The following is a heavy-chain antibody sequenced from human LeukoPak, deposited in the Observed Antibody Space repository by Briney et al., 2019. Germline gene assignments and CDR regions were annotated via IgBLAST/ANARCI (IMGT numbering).Heavy chain of an antibody. V-gene: IGHV1-8*03. Sequence: ASVKVSCKASGYTFTSYDINWVRQATGQGLEWMGWMNPNSGNTGYAQKFQGRVTITRNTSISTAYMELSSLRSEDTAVYYCARVSGYSYATFDYCCQGTLVNVSS. J-gene: IGHJ4*02. D-gene: IGHD5-18*01. CDR2: MNPNSGNT. CDR1: GYTFTSYD. CDR3: ARVSGYSYATFDY.